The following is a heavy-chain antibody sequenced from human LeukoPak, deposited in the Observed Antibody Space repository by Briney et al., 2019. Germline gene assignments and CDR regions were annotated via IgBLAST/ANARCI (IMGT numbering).Heavy chain of an antibody. V-gene: IGHV3-48*03. CDR1: GFSFSSYE. Sequence: GGSLRLSCAASGFSFSSYEMNWVRQAPGKGLEWISYITSSGATKYSADSVKGRFTISRDNAKNSLYPQMTSLRVEDTAFYYCVRESRSDWYVGYFDYWGRGTLVTVSS. CDR2: ITSSGATK. J-gene: IGHJ4*02. D-gene: IGHD6-19*01. CDR3: VRESRSDWYVGYFDY.